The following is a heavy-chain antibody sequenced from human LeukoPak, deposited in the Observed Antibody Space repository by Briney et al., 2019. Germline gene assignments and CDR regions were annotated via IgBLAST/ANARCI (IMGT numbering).Heavy chain of an antibody. V-gene: IGHV4-39*01. Sequence: KPSETLSLTCTVSGASISRSIHYWGWLRQPPGKGLEWIGTLSSSGSTYYNPSLKSRVTISVDRSKNQFSLRQSSVTAADTAVYYCVRHVTGSSHDDWGQGTLVTVSS. D-gene: IGHD1-26*01. J-gene: IGHJ4*02. CDR1: GASISRSIHY. CDR3: VRHVTGSSHDD. CDR2: LSSSGST.